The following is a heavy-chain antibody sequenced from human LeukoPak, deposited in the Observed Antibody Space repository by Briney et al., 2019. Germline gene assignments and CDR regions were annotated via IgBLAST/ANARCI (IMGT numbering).Heavy chain of an antibody. V-gene: IGHV4-4*07. D-gene: IGHD1-26*01. CDR1: GGSISSYY. Sequence: PSETLSLTCTVWGGSISSYYWSWIRQPAGKGLEWSGRIYTSGSTNYNPSLKSRVTMSVDTSKNQFSLKLSSVTAADTAVYYCASSGSYYAEYFQHWGQGTLVTVSS. CDR3: ASSGSYYAEYFQH. CDR2: IYTSGST. J-gene: IGHJ1*01.